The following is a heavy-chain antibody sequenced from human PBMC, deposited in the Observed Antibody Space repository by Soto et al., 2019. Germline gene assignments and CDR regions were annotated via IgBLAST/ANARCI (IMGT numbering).Heavy chain of an antibody. V-gene: IGHV3-30*18. Sequence: GGSLRLSCAASGFTFSSYGMHWVRQAPGKGLEWVAVISYDGSNKYYADSVKGRFTISRDNSKNTLYLQMNSLRAEDTAVYYCAKISAARLDFGVYFDYWGQGTLVTVSS. J-gene: IGHJ4*02. CDR3: AKISAARLDFGVYFDY. CDR1: GFTFSSYG. D-gene: IGHD6-6*01. CDR2: ISYDGSNK.